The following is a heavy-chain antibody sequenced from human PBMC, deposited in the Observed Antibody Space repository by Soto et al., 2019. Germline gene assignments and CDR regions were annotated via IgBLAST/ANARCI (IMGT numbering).Heavy chain of an antibody. Sequence: GGSLRLSCAASGFTFSSYAMSWVRQAPGKGLERVSAISGSGGSTYYADSVKGRFTISRDNSKNTLYLQMNSLRAEDTAVYYCAKDRGDQWWVSFFDYWGQGTLVTVSA. D-gene: IGHD2-15*01. V-gene: IGHV3-23*01. CDR1: GFTFSSYA. CDR2: ISGSGGST. J-gene: IGHJ4*02. CDR3: AKDRGDQWWVSFFDY.